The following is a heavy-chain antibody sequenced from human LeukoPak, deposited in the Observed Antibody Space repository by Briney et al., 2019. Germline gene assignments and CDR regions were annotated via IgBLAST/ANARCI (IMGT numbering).Heavy chain of an antibody. Sequence: GGSLRLSCAASGFTFSSYAMSWVRQAPGKGLEWVSAISGSGGSTYYADSVKGRFTISRDNSKNTLYLQMNSLRAEDTAVYYCAKVHPYYDSSGPFDYWAREPWSPSPQ. J-gene: IGHJ4*02. CDR3: AKVHPYYDSSGPFDY. D-gene: IGHD3-22*01. CDR1: GFTFSSYA. CDR2: ISGSGGST. V-gene: IGHV3-23*01.